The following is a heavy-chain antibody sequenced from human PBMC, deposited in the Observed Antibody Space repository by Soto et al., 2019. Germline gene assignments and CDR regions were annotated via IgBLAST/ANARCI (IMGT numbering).Heavy chain of an antibody. CDR3: ARDATDYYDSSGYYFWRREATYYYYGRDV. J-gene: IGHJ6*02. Sequence: PGGSMRLSCAASGFTFSSYAMHWVRKAPGKGLEWVAVISYDGSNKYYADSVKGRFTISRDNSKNTLYLQMNSLRAEDTAVYYCARDATDYYDSSGYYFWRREATYYYYGRDVWGQGTTVTVSS. V-gene: IGHV3-30-3*01. CDR1: GFTFSSYA. D-gene: IGHD3-22*01. CDR2: ISYDGSNK.